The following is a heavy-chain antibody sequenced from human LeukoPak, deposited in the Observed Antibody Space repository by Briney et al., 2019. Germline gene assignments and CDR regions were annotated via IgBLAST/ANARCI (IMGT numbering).Heavy chain of an antibody. D-gene: IGHD3-22*01. CDR3: ARDRYYYDSSGLGFYY. J-gene: IGHJ4*02. CDR1: GYTFTNYY. CDR2: IDLGGGST. V-gene: IGHV1-46*04. Sequence: ASVKVSCKASGYTFTNYYMHWVRQAPGQGPEWMGRIDLGGGSTDYAQKLQGRVTMIRDTSTSTVYMELNGLRSEDTAVYYCARDRYYYDSSGLGFYYWGQGTLVTVSS.